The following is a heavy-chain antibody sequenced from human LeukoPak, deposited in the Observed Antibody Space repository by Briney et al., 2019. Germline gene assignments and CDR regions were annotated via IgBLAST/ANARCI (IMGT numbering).Heavy chain of an antibody. CDR3: ARDSHSSSPPY. V-gene: IGHV1-2*06. J-gene: IGHJ4*02. D-gene: IGHD6-13*01. CDR2: INPNSGGT. Sequence: ASVKVSCKASGYTFTGYYMHWVRQAPGQGLEWMGRINPNSGGTNYAQKFQGRVTMTRDTSISTAYMELSRLRSDGTAVYYCARDSHSSSPPYWGQGTLVTVSS. CDR1: GYTFTGYY.